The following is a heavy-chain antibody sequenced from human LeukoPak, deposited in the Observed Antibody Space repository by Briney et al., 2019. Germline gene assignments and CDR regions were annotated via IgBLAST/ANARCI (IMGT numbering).Heavy chain of an antibody. V-gene: IGHV1-2*06. CDR1: GYTFTGYY. D-gene: IGHD3-10*01. CDR3: ARDVGPTPKLPWLNNYYGMDV. J-gene: IGHJ6*02. Sequence: ASVKVSCKASGYTFTGYYMHWVRQAPGQGLEWMGRINPNSGGTNYAQKFQGRVTMTRDTSISTAYMELSRLRSDDTAVYYCARDVGPTPKLPWLNNYYGMDVWGQGTTVTVSS. CDR2: INPNSGGT.